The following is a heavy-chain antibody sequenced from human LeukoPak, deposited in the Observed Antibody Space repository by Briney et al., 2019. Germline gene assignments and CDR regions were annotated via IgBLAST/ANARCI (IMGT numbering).Heavy chain of an antibody. CDR2: TSTSSSYI. D-gene: IGHD3-10*01. Sequence: NPGGSLTLSCAASGFTFSDHYMDWVRQPPGKGLEWVSSTSTSSSYINYAASVKGRFTTSRDNAKKSLYLQMNSLRAEDTAVYYCARVYQGVSLFDGIDYWGQGTLVTVSS. CDR1: GFTFSDHY. CDR3: ARVYQGVSLFDGIDY. J-gene: IGHJ4*02. V-gene: IGHV3-21*01.